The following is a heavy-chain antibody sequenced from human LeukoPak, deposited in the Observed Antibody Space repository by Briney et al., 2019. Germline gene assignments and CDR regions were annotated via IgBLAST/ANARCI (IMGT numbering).Heavy chain of an antibody. V-gene: IGHV3-74*01. CDR3: ARDVGGAGSH. CDR1: GFTFSRYW. J-gene: IGHJ4*02. D-gene: IGHD3-10*01. Sequence: PGESLRLSCAASGFTFSRYWMHWVRQAPGEGLVWVSRIDEHGTTIDYADSVRDRFTISRDNAKNTLYPHMNSLRAEDTAMYYCARDVGGAGSHWGQGSLVTVSS. CDR2: IDEHGTTI.